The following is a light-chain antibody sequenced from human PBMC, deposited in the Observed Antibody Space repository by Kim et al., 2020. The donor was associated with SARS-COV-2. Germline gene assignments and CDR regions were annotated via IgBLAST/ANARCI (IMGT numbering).Light chain of an antibody. CDR1: QRVTSN. CDR2: DAS. Sequence: EIVLTQSPATLSLSPGERATLSCRASQRVTSNLAWYQQKPGQAPRLLIYDASNRASGIPARFSGSGSGTDYSLTISSLEPEDFAVYYCQQRSKWPLTFGGGTKVDIK. J-gene: IGKJ4*01. CDR3: QQRSKWPLT. V-gene: IGKV3-11*01.